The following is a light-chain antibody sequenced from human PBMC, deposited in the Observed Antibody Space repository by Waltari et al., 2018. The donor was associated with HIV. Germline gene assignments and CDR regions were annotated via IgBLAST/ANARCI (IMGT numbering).Light chain of an antibody. Sequence: DIVMTQSPDSLAVSLGGRATITCQPSQSVLSSSNNKNHLAWYQQKPGQPPKLLFYWASIREVGVPDRFTGSGSGTIFNHTVSSLQADDVAVYYCQQFFSFPRTFGQGTKVEI. J-gene: IGKJ1*01. V-gene: IGKV4-1*01. CDR1: QSVLSSSNNKNH. CDR3: QQFFSFPRT. CDR2: WAS.